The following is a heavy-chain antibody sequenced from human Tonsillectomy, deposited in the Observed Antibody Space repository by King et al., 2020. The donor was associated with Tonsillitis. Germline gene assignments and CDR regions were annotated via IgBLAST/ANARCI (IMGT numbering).Heavy chain of an antibody. D-gene: IGHD2-15*01. CDR3: ARDESLQYCSGGSCYYLGMNYYYYYGMDV. J-gene: IGHJ6*02. CDR2: ISAYNGNT. V-gene: IGHV1-18*04. CDR1: GYTFTSYG. Sequence: VQLVESGAEVKKPGASVKVSCKASGYTFTSYGISWVRQAPGQGLEWMGWISAYNGNTNYAQKLQGRVTMTTDTSTSTAYMELRSLRSDDTAVYYCARDESLQYCSGGSCYYLGMNYYYYYGMDVWGQGTTVTVSS.